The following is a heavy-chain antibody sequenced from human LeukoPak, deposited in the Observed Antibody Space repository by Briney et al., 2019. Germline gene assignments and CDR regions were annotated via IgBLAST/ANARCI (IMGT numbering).Heavy chain of an antibody. CDR3: ARGASSSWYVDY. CDR1: GGSFSGYY. V-gene: IGHV4-34*01. Sequence: SETLSLTCAVYGGSFSGYYWSWIRQPPGKGLEWIGEINHSGSTNYNLSLKSRVTISVDTSKNQFSLKLSSVTAADTAVYYCARGASSSWYVDYWGQGTLVTVSS. CDR2: INHSGST. D-gene: IGHD6-13*01. J-gene: IGHJ4*02.